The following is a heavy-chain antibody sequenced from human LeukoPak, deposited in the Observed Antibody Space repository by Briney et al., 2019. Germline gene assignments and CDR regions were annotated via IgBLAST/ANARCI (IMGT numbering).Heavy chain of an antibody. CDR3: AKRSDYGSGSFPT. CDR1: GLTFDDYA. CDR2: ISWNSGSI. J-gene: IGHJ5*02. Sequence: GRSLRLSCAASGLTFDDYAMHWVRQAPGKGLEWVSGISWNSGSIGYADSVKGRFTISRDNAKNSLYLQMNSLRAEDTALYYCAKRSDYGSGSFPTWGQGTLVTVSS. V-gene: IGHV3-9*01. D-gene: IGHD3-10*01.